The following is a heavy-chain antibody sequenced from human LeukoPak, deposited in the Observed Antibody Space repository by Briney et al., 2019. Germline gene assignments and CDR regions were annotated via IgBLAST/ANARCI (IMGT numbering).Heavy chain of an antibody. CDR1: GGSISSVSYY. CDR3: ASSLYDTRGYYFDY. D-gene: IGHD3-22*01. V-gene: IGHV4-39*01. J-gene: IGHJ4*02. CDR2: IYNSGST. Sequence: SETLSLTCAVSGGSISSVSYYWGWIRQPPGKGLEWIGNIYNSGSTYYNPSLKSRVTISVDTSKNQFSLKLTSVTAADTAMYYCASSLYDTRGYYFDYWGQGTLVTASS.